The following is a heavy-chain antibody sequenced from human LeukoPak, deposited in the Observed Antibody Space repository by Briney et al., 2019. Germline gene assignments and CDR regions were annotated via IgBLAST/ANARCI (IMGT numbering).Heavy chain of an antibody. Sequence: ASVKVSCKASGYTFTSYAMHWVRQAPGQRLEWMGWINAGNGNTKYSQKFQGRATITRDTSASTAYMELSSLRSEDTAVYYCARLDSSGHYSFDYWGQGTLVTVSS. CDR1: GYTFTSYA. V-gene: IGHV1-3*01. CDR2: INAGNGNT. D-gene: IGHD3-22*01. CDR3: ARLDSSGHYSFDY. J-gene: IGHJ4*02.